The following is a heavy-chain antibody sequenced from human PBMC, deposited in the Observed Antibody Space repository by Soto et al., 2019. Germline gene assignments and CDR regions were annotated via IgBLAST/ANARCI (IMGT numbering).Heavy chain of an antibody. V-gene: IGHV4-39*01. CDR3: ARHSLALRKNNWFDP. CDR2: IFHLGSS. Sequence: SETLSLTCTVSGDSIISSDFYWGWVRQPPGKGLEWIGSIFHLGSSYYNPSLKSRVTMSVDTSKNQFSLRLRSVTAADTALYFCARHSLALRKNNWFDPWGQGIMVTVSS. CDR1: GDSIISSDFY. D-gene: IGHD3-3*02. J-gene: IGHJ5*02.